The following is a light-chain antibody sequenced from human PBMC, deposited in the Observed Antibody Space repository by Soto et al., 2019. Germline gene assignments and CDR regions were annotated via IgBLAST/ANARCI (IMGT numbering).Light chain of an antibody. CDR1: SSNIGNDT. V-gene: IGLV1-44*01. CDR3: APWDDSLNGDYV. Sequence: QSVLTQSPSASGTPGQRVTISCSGSSSNIGNDTVNWYQQLPGTAPKLLIYSGNQRPSGVPDRFSGSKSGTSASLAISGLQSEDEADYYCAPWDDSLNGDYVFGTGTKLTVL. J-gene: IGLJ1*01. CDR2: SGN.